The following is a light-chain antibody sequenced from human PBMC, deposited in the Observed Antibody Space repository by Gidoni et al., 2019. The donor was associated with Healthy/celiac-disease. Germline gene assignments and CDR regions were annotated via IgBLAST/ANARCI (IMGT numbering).Light chain of an antibody. CDR2: DAS. CDR1: QGISSA. CDR3: QQFNSYPIT. J-gene: IGKJ5*01. V-gene: IGKV1-13*02. Sequence: AIQLTQSPSSLSASVGDRVAITCRASQGISSALAWYQQKPGKAPKLLIYDASSLESGVPSRFSGSGSGTDFTLTISSLQPEDFATYYCQQFNSYPITFGQGTRLEIK.